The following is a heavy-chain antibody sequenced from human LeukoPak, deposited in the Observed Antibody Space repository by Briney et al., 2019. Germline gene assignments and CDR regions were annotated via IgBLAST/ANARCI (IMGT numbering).Heavy chain of an antibody. CDR1: GYSFTSHG. Sequence: ASVKVSCKTSGYSFTSHGIGWVRQAPGQGLEWMGWISGYNGNTNYAQKFQGRVTMTTDASTRTAHMEVRGLRSDDTAVYYCARGGWTKGMDYWGQGTLVTVSS. J-gene: IGHJ4*02. V-gene: IGHV1-18*01. CDR3: ARGGWTKGMDY. CDR2: ISGYNGNT. D-gene: IGHD2-15*01.